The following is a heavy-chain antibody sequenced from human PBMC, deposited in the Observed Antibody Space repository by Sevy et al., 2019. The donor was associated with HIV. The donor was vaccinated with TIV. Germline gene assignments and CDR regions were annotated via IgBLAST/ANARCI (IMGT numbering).Heavy chain of an antibody. J-gene: IGHJ6*02. D-gene: IGHD3-22*01. CDR3: ARDLPGDSRMDV. CDR1: GFTFSTYS. CDR2: INSYSNYI. V-gene: IGHV3-21*01. Sequence: GGSLRLSCAASGFTFSTYSMNWVRQPPGKGLEWVSSINSYSNYIYYADSVKGRFTVSRDNAKNSLYLQMNSLRGEDTSVYYCARDLPGDSRMDVWGQGTTVTVSS.